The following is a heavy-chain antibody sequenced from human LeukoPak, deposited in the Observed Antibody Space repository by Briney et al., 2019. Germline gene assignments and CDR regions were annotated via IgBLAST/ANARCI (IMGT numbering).Heavy chain of an antibody. CDR3: ARHESSWHSSLNY. CDR1: GFTFSSYA. CDR2: TSGSGGST. V-gene: IGHV3-23*01. Sequence: GGSLRLSCAASGFTFSSYAMNWVRQAPGKGLEWVSGTSGSGGSTFYADSVKGRFTMSGDNSKNTLYLQMNSLRAEDTAVYYCARHESSWHSSLNYWGQGTLVTVSS. J-gene: IGHJ4*02. D-gene: IGHD6-13*01.